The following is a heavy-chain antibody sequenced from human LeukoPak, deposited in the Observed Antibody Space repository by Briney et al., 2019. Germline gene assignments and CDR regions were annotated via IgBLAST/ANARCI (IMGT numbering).Heavy chain of an antibody. CDR1: GYSFTSYW. V-gene: IGHV5-51*01. CDR3: ARHVTIFGVVTYYMDV. Sequence: GESLKISRKGSGYSFTSYWIGWVRQMPGKGLEWMGIIYPGDSDTRYSPSFQGQVTISADKSISTAYLQWSSLKASDTAMYYCARHVTIFGVVTYYMDVWGKGTTVTVSS. D-gene: IGHD3-3*01. CDR2: IYPGDSDT. J-gene: IGHJ6*03.